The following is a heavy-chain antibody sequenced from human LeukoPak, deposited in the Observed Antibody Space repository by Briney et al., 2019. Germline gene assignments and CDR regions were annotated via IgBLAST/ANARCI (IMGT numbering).Heavy chain of an antibody. CDR2: IIPIFGTP. V-gene: IGHV1-69*06. D-gene: IGHD2-2*01. Sequence: GSSVKVSCTASGGTFSRYAISWVRQAPGQGLEWMGGIIPIFGTPNYAQKFQGRVTITADKTTSTVYMDVSSLRSEDTGVYYCARLVVPAARGVYYYYGMDVWGKGTTVIVSS. CDR1: GGTFSRYA. CDR3: ARLVVPAARGVYYYYGMDV. J-gene: IGHJ6*04.